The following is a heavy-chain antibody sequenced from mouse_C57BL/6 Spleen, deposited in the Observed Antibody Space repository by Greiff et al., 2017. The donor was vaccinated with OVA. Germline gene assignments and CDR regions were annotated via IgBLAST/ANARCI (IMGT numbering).Heavy chain of an antibody. CDR1: GYTFTDYY. CDR3: ARGAGTGY. V-gene: IGHV1-76*01. Sequence: VKLVESGAELVRPGASVKLSCKASGYTFTDYYINWVKQRPGQGLEWIARIYPGSGNAYYNEKFKGKATLTAEKSSSTAYMQLSSLTSEDSAVYFCARGAGTGYWGQGTTLTVSS. CDR2: IYPGSGNA. D-gene: IGHD4-1*01. J-gene: IGHJ2*01.